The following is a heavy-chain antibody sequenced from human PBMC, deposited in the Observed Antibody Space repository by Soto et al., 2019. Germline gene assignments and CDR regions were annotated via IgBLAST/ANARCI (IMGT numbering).Heavy chain of an antibody. CDR1: GFTFSSYG. V-gene: IGHV3-30*18. CDR3: AKALYCSSTSCYSNYMDV. J-gene: IGHJ6*03. Sequence: GGSLRLSCAASGFTFSSYGMHWVRQAPGKGLEWVAVISYDGSNKYYADSVKGRFTISRDNSKNTLYLQMNSLRAEDTAVYYCAKALYCSSTSCYSNYMDVWGKGTTVTVSS. D-gene: IGHD2-2*01. CDR2: ISYDGSNK.